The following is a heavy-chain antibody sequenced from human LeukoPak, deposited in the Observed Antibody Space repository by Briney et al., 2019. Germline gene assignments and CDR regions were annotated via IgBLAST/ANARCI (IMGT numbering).Heavy chain of an antibody. V-gene: IGHV4-34*01. J-gene: IGHJ3*02. CDR1: GGSFSGYY. D-gene: IGHD4-17*01. CDR2: INHSGST. CDR3: ARLRYAFDI. Sequence: NPSETLSLTCAVYGGSFSGYYWSWIRQPPGKGLEWIGEINHSGSTNYNPSLKSRVTISVDTSKNQFSLKLSSVTAADTAVYYCARLRYAFDIWGQGTMVTVSS.